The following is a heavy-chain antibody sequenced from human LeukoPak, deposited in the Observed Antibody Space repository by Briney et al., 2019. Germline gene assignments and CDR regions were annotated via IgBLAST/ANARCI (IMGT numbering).Heavy chain of an antibody. CDR3: ARDLRYLGIDY. D-gene: IGHD3-9*01. J-gene: IGHJ4*02. V-gene: IGHV1-18*01. CDR2: ISAYNGNK. Sequence: GSVKVSCKASGYTFTSYDISWVRQAPRQGLDWMGWISAYNGNKNYAQKLQGRVTMTTDTSTSTAYMELRSLGSDDTAVYYCARDLRYLGIDYWGQGTLVTVSS. CDR1: GYTFTSYD.